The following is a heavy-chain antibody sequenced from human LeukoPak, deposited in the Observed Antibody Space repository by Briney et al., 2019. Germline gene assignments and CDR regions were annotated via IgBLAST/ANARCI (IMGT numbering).Heavy chain of an antibody. V-gene: IGHV3-7*01. CDR1: GFTFSSYA. CDR3: ARAQSAEVRDYRVH. Sequence: PGGSLRLSCAASGFTFSSYAMSWVRQAPGKGLEWVANIKQDGSEKYYVDSVRGRFTISRDNAKNSLFLQMTSLRGEDTAVYYCARAQSAEVRDYRVHWGQGTLVTVSS. CDR2: IKQDGSEK. J-gene: IGHJ4*02. D-gene: IGHD3-16*01.